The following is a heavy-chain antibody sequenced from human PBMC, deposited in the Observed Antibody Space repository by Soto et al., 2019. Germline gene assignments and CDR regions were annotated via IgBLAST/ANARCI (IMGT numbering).Heavy chain of an antibody. D-gene: IGHD2-2*01. CDR2: IRSGGDT. V-gene: IGHV3-66*01. CDR1: GFTVSTNH. J-gene: IGHJ4*02. CDR3: AKGIVVGISAADY. Sequence: EVQLVESGGGLVQPGGSLRLSCAASGFTVSTNHVNWVRQAPGKGLAWVSVIRSGGDTFYADSVKGRFTISRDNSKNTLYLQMNSLRAEDTAMYYCAKGIVVGISAADYWDQGTLVTVSS.